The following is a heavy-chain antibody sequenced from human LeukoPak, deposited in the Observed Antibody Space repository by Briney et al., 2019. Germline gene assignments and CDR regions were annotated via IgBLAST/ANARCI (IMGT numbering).Heavy chain of an antibody. Sequence: PSQTLSLTCTVSGGSISSYYWSWIRQPAGKGMEWIGRIYTSGSTNYNPSLKSRVTMSVDMSKNQFSLKLSSVTAADTSVYYCARDSVGGGSPINWFDPWGQGTLVTVSS. V-gene: IGHV4-4*07. CDR2: IYTSGST. CDR1: GGSISSYY. D-gene: IGHD6-19*01. CDR3: ARDSVGGGSPINWFDP. J-gene: IGHJ5*02.